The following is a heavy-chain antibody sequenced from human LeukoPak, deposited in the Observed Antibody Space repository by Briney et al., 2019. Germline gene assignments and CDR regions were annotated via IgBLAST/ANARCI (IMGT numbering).Heavy chain of an antibody. J-gene: IGHJ4*02. CDR3: AREVVGSGSYYKDY. D-gene: IGHD3-10*01. CDR2: ISTYNDNT. V-gene: IGHV1-18*01. CDR1: GYTFTKYG. Sequence: GASATVSCKASGYTFTKYGISWVRQAPGQGLEWMGWISTYNDNTNYAQKFQGRVTMTTDTSTSTVYMELRSLRSDDTAVYYCAREVVGSGSYYKDYWGQGTLVTVSS.